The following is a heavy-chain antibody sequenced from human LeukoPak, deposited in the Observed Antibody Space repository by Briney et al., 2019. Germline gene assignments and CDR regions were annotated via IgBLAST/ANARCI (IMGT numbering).Heavy chain of an antibody. CDR3: ARGRSGWYFDY. CDR1: GFTFISYS. V-gene: IGHV3-48*01. Sequence: GGSLRLSCAASGFTFISYSMNWVRQAPGKGLEWVSYISSSSSTMYYADSVKGRFTISRDNAKNSLYLQMNSLRAEDTAVYYCARGRSGWYFDYWGQGTLDTVSS. CDR2: ISSSSSTM. J-gene: IGHJ4*02. D-gene: IGHD6-19*01.